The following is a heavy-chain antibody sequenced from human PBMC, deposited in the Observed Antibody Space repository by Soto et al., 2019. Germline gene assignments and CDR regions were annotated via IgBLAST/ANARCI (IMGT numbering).Heavy chain of an antibody. V-gene: IGHV4-39*07. D-gene: IGHD3-3*01. CDR3: ARAGDYDFWSGYSNDAFDI. CDR2: IYYSGST. Sequence: TSETLSLTCTVSGGSISSSSYYWGWIRQPPGKGLEWIGSIYYSGSTYYNPSLKSRVTISVDTSKNQFSLKLSSVTAADTAVYYCARAGDYDFWSGYSNDAFDIWGQGTMVTVSS. J-gene: IGHJ3*02. CDR1: GGSISSSSYY.